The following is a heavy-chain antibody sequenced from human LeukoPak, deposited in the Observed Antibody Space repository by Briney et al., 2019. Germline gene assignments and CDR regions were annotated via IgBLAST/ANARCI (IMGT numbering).Heavy chain of an antibody. Sequence: SGGSLRPSCAASGFTFSSYAMSWVRQAPGKGLEWVSAISGSGGSTYYADSVKGRFTISRDNSKNTLYLQMNSLRAEDTAVYYCAKDSQSPLYYYDSSGYYDYWGQGTLVTVSS. CDR1: GFTFSSYA. D-gene: IGHD3-22*01. V-gene: IGHV3-23*01. CDR3: AKDSQSPLYYYDSSGYYDY. CDR2: ISGSGGST. J-gene: IGHJ4*02.